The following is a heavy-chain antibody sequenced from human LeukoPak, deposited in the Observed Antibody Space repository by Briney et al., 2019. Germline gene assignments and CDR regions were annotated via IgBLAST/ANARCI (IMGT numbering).Heavy chain of an antibody. CDR2: IKQDGSEN. CDR3: ARGTTRANSTDY. J-gene: IGHJ4*02. Sequence: GGSLRLSGAASGFTFSSCGMSWVRQAPGKGLEWLGNIKQDGSENYYVASVKGRFTISRDNAKNSLYLQMNSLRAEDTAVYYCARGTTRANSTDYWGQGALVTVSS. D-gene: IGHD2/OR15-2a*01. V-gene: IGHV3-7*01. CDR1: GFTFSSCG.